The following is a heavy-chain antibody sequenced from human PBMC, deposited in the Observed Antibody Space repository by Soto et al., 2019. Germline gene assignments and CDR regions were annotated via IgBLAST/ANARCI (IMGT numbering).Heavy chain of an antibody. Sequence: SVKVSCKASGGTFSNYAISWVRQAPGQGLEWMGGIIPIFGTANYAQKFQGRVTITADESTSIAYMELSSLRSEDTAVYYCARGGGYCSGGSCYPFDYWGQGTLVTVSS. CDR1: GGTFSNYA. D-gene: IGHD2-15*01. CDR3: ARGGGYCSGGSCYPFDY. J-gene: IGHJ4*02. CDR2: IIPIFGTA. V-gene: IGHV1-69*13.